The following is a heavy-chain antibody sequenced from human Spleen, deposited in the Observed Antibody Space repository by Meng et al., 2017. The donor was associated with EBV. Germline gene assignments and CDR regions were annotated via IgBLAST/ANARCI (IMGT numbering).Heavy chain of an antibody. CDR2: INGGNGNT. Sequence: QVQLGQSGADVKKPGASVKVSCKASGYTFTRYAIHWVRQTPGQRLEWMGWINGGNGNTKYSQRFEGRVTITRDTSANTVFMELSNLRSEDTAEYFCARHNWNDLVMDVWGQGTTVTVSS. V-gene: IGHV1-3*01. CDR3: ARHNWNDLVMDV. D-gene: IGHD1-1*01. J-gene: IGHJ6*02. CDR1: GYTFTRYA.